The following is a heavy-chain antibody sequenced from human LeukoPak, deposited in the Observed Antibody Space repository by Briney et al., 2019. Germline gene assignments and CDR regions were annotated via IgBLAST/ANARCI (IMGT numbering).Heavy chain of an antibody. D-gene: IGHD3-10*01. CDR1: GDSVSSNSAA. CDR2: TYYRSKWYN. CDR3: GREGGFYYGSLQH. J-gene: IGHJ1*01. Sequence: SQTLSLTCVISGDSVSSNSAAWNWIRQSPSRGLEWLGRTYYRSKWYNDYAVSVKSRITINPDTSKNQFFLQVNSVTPEDTAVYYCGREGGFYYGSLQHWGQGTLVIVSS. V-gene: IGHV6-1*01.